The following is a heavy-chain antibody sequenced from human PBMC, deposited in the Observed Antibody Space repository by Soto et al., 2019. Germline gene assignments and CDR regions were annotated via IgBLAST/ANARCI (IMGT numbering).Heavy chain of an antibody. Sequence: QVQLVESGGGVVQPGRSLRLSCAASGFTFSSYGMHWVRQAPGKGLEWVAVIWYDGSNKYYADSVKGRFTISGDNSKNTMYLQMNSLRAEHTAVYYCARDGGGRDGYTVGCNWFDPWGQGTLVTVSS. CDR3: ARDGGGRDGYTVGCNWFDP. D-gene: IGHD2-15*01. CDR1: GFTFSSYG. J-gene: IGHJ5*02. CDR2: IWYDGSNK. V-gene: IGHV3-33*01.